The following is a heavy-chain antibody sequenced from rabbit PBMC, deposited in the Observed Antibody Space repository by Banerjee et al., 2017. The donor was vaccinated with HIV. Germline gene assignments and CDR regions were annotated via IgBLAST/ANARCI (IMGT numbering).Heavy chain of an antibody. CDR1: GFDFSSTYY. Sequence: QSLEESGGGLVQPEGSLTLTCKASGFDFSSTYYMCWVRQAPGKGLEWIGCIGAGSSGITYYANWAKGRFTISKTSSTTVTLQMTSLTAADTATYFCARHETGTSGAYATWGPGTLVTVS. J-gene: IGHJ6*01. D-gene: IGHD6-1*01. V-gene: IGHV1S40*01. CDR3: ARHETGTSGAYAT. CDR2: IGAGSSGIT.